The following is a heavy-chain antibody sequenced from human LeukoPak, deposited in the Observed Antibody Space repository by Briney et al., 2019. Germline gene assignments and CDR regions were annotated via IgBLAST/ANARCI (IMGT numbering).Heavy chain of an antibody. V-gene: IGHV3-7*01. CDR2: IKQDGSEK. D-gene: IGHD4-23*01. CDR3: ARVRGNSADY. J-gene: IGHJ4*02. CDR1: GFTFSGHG. Sequence: GGSLRLSCAASGFTFSGHGMRWVRQAPGKGLEWVANIKQDGSEKYYVDSVKGRFTISRDNAKNSLYLQMNSLRAEDTAVYYCARVRGNSADYWGQGTLVTVSS.